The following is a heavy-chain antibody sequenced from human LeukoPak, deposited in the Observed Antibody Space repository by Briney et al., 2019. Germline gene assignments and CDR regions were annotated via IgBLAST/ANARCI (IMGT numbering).Heavy chain of an antibody. CDR3: ATSAEYDY. J-gene: IGHJ4*02. CDR1: GYTFTGYY. CDR2: INPNSGGT. D-gene: IGHD1-14*01. Sequence: ASVKVSCKASGYTFTGYYMHWVRQAPGQGLEWMGWINPNSGGTNYAQKFQGGVTMTEDTSTDTAYMELSSLRSEDTAVYYCATSAEYDYWGQGTLVTVSS. V-gene: IGHV1-2*02.